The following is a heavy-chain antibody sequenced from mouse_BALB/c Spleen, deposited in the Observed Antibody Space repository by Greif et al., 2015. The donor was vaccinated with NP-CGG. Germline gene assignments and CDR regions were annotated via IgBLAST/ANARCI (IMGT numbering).Heavy chain of an antibody. Sequence: EVHLVESGGGLVQPGGSLKLSCATSGFTFSDYYMYWVRQTPEKRLEWVAYISNGGGSTYYPDTVKGRFTISRDNAKNTLYLQMSRLKSEDTAMYYCARQEGLDGYYDLYYAMDYWGQGTSVTVSS. CDR3: ARQEGLDGYYDLYYAMDY. J-gene: IGHJ4*01. D-gene: IGHD2-3*01. CDR1: GFTFSDYY. V-gene: IGHV5-12*02. CDR2: ISNGGGST.